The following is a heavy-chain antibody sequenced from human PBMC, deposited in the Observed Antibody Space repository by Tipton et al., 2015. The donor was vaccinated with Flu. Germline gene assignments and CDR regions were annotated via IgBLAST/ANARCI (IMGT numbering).Heavy chain of an antibody. D-gene: IGHD3-10*01. CDR1: GGTFSSYA. Sequence: QLVQSGAEVKKPGSSVKVFCKASGGTFSSYAISWVRQAPGQGLEWMGGIIPIFGTANYAQKFQGRVTITADESTSTAYMELSSLRSEDTAVYYCARDGNGVRRVIGNYYYYYGMDVWGQGTTVTVSS. CDR2: IIPIFGTA. J-gene: IGHJ6*02. V-gene: IGHV1-69*01. CDR3: ARDGNGVRRVIGNYYYYYGMDV.